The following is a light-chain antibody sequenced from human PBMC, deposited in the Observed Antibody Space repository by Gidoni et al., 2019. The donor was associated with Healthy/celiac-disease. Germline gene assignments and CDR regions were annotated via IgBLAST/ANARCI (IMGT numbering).Light chain of an antibody. CDR2: DVS. Sequence: QSALTQPRSVSGSPGQSVTISCTGTSSDVGGYNYVSWYQQHPGKAPKLMLYDVSKRPSGVPDRFSGSKSGNTASLTISGLQAEDEAEYYCCSYAGSYTFVVFGGGTKLTVL. CDR3: CSYAGSYTFVV. J-gene: IGLJ2*01. V-gene: IGLV2-11*01. CDR1: SSDVGGYNY.